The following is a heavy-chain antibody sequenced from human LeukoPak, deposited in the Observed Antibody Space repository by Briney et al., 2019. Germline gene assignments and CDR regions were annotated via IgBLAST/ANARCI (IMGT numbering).Heavy chain of an antibody. J-gene: IGHJ4*02. CDR2: IRYDGSNK. CDR1: GFTFSTYG. D-gene: IGHD3-22*01. V-gene: IGHV3-30*02. Sequence: PGGSLRLSCAASGFTFSTYGMHWVRQAPGKGLEWVAFIRYDGSNKYYADSVKGRFTISRDISKNTLYLQMNSLRAEDTAVYYCAKVFSRGDSSAYYQYWGQGTLVTVSS. CDR3: AKVFSRGDSSAYYQY.